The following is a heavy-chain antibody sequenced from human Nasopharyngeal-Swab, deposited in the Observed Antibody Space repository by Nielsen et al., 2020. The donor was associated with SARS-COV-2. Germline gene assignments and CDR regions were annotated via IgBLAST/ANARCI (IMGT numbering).Heavy chain of an antibody. J-gene: IGHJ4*02. CDR2: IKEDGSEK. V-gene: IGHV3-7*03. D-gene: IGHD6-19*01. CDR3: ARDSSSGWYRPFDY. Sequence: CTVSGGSISSYYWSWIRQPPGKGLEWVANIKEDGSEKNYVDSVKGRFTISRDNAKNSLYLQMNSLRAEDTAVYYCARDSSSGWYRPFDYWGQGTLVTVSS. CDR1: GGSISSYY.